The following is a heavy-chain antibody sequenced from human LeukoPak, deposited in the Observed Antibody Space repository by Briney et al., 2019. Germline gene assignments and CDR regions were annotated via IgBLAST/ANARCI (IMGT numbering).Heavy chain of an antibody. CDR2: IYYSGST. CDR1: GASISSGSYY. Sequence: PSETLSLTCTVSGASISSGSYYWNWIRQPPGKGLEWIGYIYYSGSTNYNPSLKSRVTISVDTSKNQFSLKLTSVTAADTAVYYCASLNTYGYNYFDYWGQGTLVTVSS. J-gene: IGHJ4*02. D-gene: IGHD5-18*01. V-gene: IGHV4-61*01. CDR3: ASLNTYGYNYFDY.